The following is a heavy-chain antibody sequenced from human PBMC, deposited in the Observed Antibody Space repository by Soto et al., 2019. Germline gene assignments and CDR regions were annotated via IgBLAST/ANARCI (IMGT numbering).Heavy chain of an antibody. J-gene: IGHJ6*02. Sequence: QVQLVQSGAEVKKPGSSVRVSCKASGGTFSSYAISWVRQAPGQGLEWMGGIIPIFGTANYAQKFQGRVTTTGEESTSTADKELSSLRSAEADLYYWARVGGHDDVWGSYRSRDYYGMDVWGQGTTVTVSS. CDR2: IIPIFGTA. CDR1: GGTFSSYA. D-gene: IGHD3-16*02. CDR3: ARVGGHDDVWGSYRSRDYYGMDV. V-gene: IGHV1-69*01.